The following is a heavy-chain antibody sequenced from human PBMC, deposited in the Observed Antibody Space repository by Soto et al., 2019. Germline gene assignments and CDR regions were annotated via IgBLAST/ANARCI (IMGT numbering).Heavy chain of an antibody. J-gene: IGHJ5*02. Sequence: GGSLNLSCAASGFTFSDYYMSWIRQAPGKGLEWISYISGRNTFTQYADSVKGRFTISRDNAKNSLYLQLNSLTAVDTAVYYWARELIGYSSRSTDNWCDPWGQGTLVTVSS. CDR2: ISGRNTFT. V-gene: IGHV3-11*05. CDR1: GFTFSDYY. CDR3: ARELIGYSSRSTDNWCDP. D-gene: IGHD6-13*01.